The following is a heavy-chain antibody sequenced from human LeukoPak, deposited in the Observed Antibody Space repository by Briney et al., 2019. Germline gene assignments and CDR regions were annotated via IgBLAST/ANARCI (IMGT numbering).Heavy chain of an antibody. J-gene: IGHJ4*02. CDR1: GFTFSSYA. D-gene: IGHD3-16*01. Sequence: PGGSLRLSCAASGFTFSSYAMSWVRQAPGKGLVWVSRIYSDGSSTTYADSVKGRFTISRDNTKNTLYLQMNSLRAEDTAVYYCGRGGYGYSFDYWGQGTLVTVSS. CDR3: GRGGYGYSFDY. V-gene: IGHV3-74*01. CDR2: IYSDGSST.